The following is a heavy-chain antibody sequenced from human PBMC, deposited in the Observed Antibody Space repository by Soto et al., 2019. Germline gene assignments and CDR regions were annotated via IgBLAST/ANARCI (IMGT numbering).Heavy chain of an antibody. Sequence: ASVKVSCKVSGYTLTELSMHWARQAPGKGLEWMGGFDPEDGETIYAQKFQGRVTMTEDTSTDTAYMELSSLRSEDTAVYYCATVQNYYYDSSGYYLDYWGQGTLVTVSS. CDR2: FDPEDGET. J-gene: IGHJ4*02. V-gene: IGHV1-24*01. D-gene: IGHD3-22*01. CDR3: ATVQNYYYDSSGYYLDY. CDR1: GYTLTELS.